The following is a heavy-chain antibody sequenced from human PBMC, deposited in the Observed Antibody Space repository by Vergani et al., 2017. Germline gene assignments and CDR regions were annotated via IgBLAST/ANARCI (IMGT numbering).Heavy chain of an antibody. J-gene: IGHJ4*02. V-gene: IGHV3-30*18. CDR1: GFSFRGHG. CDR3: AKDLSYSTAWPNFDS. D-gene: IGHD4-11*01. Sequence: QVHLVESGGGVVQPGRSLTLSCVASGFSFRGHGMHWVRQAPGKGLEGVAMISYDGDRRDYGDFAKGRFTISRDSSKTVYLQMNSLRVEDTAMYFCAKDLSYSTAWPNFDSRGQGTLVTVSS. CDR2: ISYDGDRR.